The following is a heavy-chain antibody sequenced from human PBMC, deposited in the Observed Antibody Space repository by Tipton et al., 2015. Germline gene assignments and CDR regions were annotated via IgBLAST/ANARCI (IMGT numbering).Heavy chain of an antibody. CDR3: AREGDFWSGWPFDY. CDR1: GVTSNKYA. V-gene: IGHV1-69*19. J-gene: IGHJ4*02. D-gene: IGHD3-3*01. CDR2: IIPMFGTT. Sequence: QVQLVQSGPEVKKPGSSVKVSCQASGVTSNKYAFTWMRQAPGQGLQWMGGIIPMFGTTNYAQKFQGRVAITTNASANIVYMELRSLTYEDTAVYYCAREGDFWSGWPFDYWGQGTLVTVSS.